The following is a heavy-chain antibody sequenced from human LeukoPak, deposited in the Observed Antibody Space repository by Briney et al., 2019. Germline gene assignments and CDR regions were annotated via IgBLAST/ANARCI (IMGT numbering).Heavy chain of an antibody. CDR3: ARAVDSSGYYYDTSGYYGMDV. D-gene: IGHD3-22*01. Sequence: SVKVSCKASGGTFSSYAISWVRQAPGQGLEWMGRIIPILGIANYAQKFQGRVTITADKSTSTAYMELSGLRSEDTAVYYCARAVDSSGYYYDTSGYYGMDVWGQGTTVTVSS. V-gene: IGHV1-69*04. CDR1: GGTFSSYA. CDR2: IIPILGIA. J-gene: IGHJ6*02.